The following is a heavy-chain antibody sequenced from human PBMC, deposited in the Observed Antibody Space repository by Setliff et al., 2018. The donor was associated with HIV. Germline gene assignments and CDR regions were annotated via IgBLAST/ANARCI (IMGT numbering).Heavy chain of an antibody. CDR2: IYYTGFT. D-gene: IGHD2-21*01. CDR3: ARLLTAVRGYYYGFDV. CDR1: GGSISYYH. J-gene: IGHJ6*02. Sequence: SETLSLTCSVSGGSISYYHWSWIRQPAGKGLEWIGRIYYTGFTDYNPSLKSRLTMSVDTSKNQFSLRLTAVTAADSAMYYCARLLTAVRGYYYGFDVWGQGTTVTVSS. V-gene: IGHV4-4*07.